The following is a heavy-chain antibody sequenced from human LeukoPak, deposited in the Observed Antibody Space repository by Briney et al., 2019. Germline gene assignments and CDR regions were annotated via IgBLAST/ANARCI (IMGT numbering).Heavy chain of an antibody. CDR3: AKEGGYGELSSYFDY. J-gene: IGHJ4*02. Sequence: QSGGSLRLSCAASGFTFSSYGMSWVRQAPGKGLEWVSAISGSGGSTYYADSVKGRFTISRDNSKNTLYLQMNSLRAEDTAVYYCAKEGGYGELSSYFDYWGQGTLVTVSS. V-gene: IGHV3-23*01. CDR2: ISGSGGST. D-gene: IGHD3-16*02. CDR1: GFTFSSYG.